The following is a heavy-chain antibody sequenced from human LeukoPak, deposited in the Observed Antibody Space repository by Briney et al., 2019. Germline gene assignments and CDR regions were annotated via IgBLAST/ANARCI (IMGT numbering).Heavy chain of an antibody. CDR3: ARDPAYVTMIVVVNRPNYFDY. J-gene: IGHJ4*02. V-gene: IGHV1-18*01. CDR2: ISAYNGNT. D-gene: IGHD3-22*01. Sequence: ASVKVSCKASGYTFTSYGISWVRQAPGQGLEWMGWISAYNGNTNYAQKFQGRVTMTRDTSISTAYMELSRLRSDDTAVYYCARDPAYVTMIVVVNRPNYFDYWGQGTLVTVSS. CDR1: GYTFTSYG.